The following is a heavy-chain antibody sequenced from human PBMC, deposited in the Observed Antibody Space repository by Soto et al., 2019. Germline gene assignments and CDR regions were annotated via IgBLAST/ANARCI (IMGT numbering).Heavy chain of an antibody. CDR1: GFAFSNYG. CDR3: AKDRGFRGGIMAY. V-gene: IGHV3-30*18. J-gene: IGHJ4*02. D-gene: IGHD3-16*01. Sequence: QVQLVESGGGVVRPGRSLRLSCAASGFAFSNYGMHWVRQAPGTGLERVTVISYDGTNKYYADSVKGRFTISRDNSKNTLYLQMNSLRAEDTSIYYCAKDRGFRGGIMAYWGQGTLVTVSS. CDR2: ISYDGTNK.